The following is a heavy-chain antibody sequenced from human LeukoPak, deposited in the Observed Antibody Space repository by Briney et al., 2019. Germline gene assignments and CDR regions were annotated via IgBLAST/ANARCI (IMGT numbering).Heavy chain of an antibody. Sequence: SETLSLTCTVSGGSISSDGYYWSWIRQHPGKGLEWIGYIYYSGSTYYNPSLKSRVTISVDTSKNQFSLKLSSVTAADTAVYYCARDHYYDSSGYYFGMDVWGQGTTVTVSS. V-gene: IGHV4-31*03. J-gene: IGHJ6*02. D-gene: IGHD3-22*01. CDR2: IYYSGST. CDR3: ARDHYYDSSGYYFGMDV. CDR1: GGSISSDGYY.